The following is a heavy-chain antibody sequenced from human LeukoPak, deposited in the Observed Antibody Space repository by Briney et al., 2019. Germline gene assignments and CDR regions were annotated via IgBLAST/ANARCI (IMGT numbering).Heavy chain of an antibody. CDR2: VGISSGNT. Sequence: GESLRLSCAASGFTFSDDSMNWDRQAPGKGLEWISYVGISSGNTKYADSVKGRFTISGDKAKSSLYLQMNSLRVEDTAVYYCARDTKYAFDNWGQGTLVTVSS. J-gene: IGHJ4*02. CDR3: ARDTKYAFDN. CDR1: GFTFSDDS. V-gene: IGHV3-48*01. D-gene: IGHD2-2*01.